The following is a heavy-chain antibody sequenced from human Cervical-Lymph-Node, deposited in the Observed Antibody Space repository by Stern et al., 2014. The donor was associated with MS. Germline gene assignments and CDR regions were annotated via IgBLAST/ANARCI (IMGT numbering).Heavy chain of an antibody. Sequence: VQLVESGGGVVQPGRSLRLSCAASGFTFSSSGMHWVRQAPGKGLEWLALIWYDGSNRYYADSVKGRFTISRDNSENTLYLQMNSLRAEDTAVYYCAREGGNTAEYFQHWGQGTLVTVSS. CDR2: IWYDGSNR. J-gene: IGHJ1*01. D-gene: IGHD4-23*01. CDR3: AREGGNTAEYFQH. V-gene: IGHV3-33*01. CDR1: GFTFSSSG.